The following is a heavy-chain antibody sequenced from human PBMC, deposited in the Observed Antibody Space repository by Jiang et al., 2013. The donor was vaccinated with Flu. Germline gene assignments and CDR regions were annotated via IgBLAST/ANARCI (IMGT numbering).Heavy chain of an antibody. CDR1: DGSFSGYY. Sequence: LLKPSETLSLTCAVYDGSFSGYYWSWIRQPPGKGLEWIGEINHSGSTNYNPSLKSRVTISVDTSKNQFSLKLSSVTAADTAVYYCARGVYDFWSGYYKDRPTYFDYWGQGTLVTVS. CDR3: ARGVYDFWSGYYKDRPTYFDY. J-gene: IGHJ4*02. V-gene: IGHV4-34*01. D-gene: IGHD3-3*01. CDR2: INHSGST.